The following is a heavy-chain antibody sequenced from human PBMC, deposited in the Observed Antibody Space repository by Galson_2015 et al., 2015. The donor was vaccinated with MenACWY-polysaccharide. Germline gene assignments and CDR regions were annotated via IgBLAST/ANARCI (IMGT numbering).Heavy chain of an antibody. CDR1: GFTFSDYY. D-gene: IGHD3-22*01. Sequence: SLRLSCAASGFTFSDYYMSWLRQAPGKGLEWVSYISSSGSTIYYADSVKGRFTISRDNAKNSLYLQMNSLRAEDTAVYYCARLTGVSSGVNWFDPWGQGTLVTVSS. J-gene: IGHJ5*02. CDR2: ISSSGSTI. CDR3: ARLTGVSSGVNWFDP. V-gene: IGHV3-11*01.